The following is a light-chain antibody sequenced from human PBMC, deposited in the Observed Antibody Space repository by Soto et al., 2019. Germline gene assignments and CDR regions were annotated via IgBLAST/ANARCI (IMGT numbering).Light chain of an antibody. J-gene: IGKJ2*01. V-gene: IGKV3-15*01. CDR1: QSVSSN. CDR3: HQTYSIPYT. CDR2: GAS. Sequence: EIVMTQSPATLSVSPGEGATVSCRASQSVSSNLAWYQQKPGQAPRLLIYGASTRATGIPARFSGSGSGTEFTLTISSLQPEDFATYYCHQTYSIPYTFDQGTKLEIK.